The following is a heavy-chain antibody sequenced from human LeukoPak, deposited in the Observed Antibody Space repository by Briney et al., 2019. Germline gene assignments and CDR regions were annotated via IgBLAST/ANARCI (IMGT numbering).Heavy chain of an antibody. D-gene: IGHD3-22*01. Sequence: GASVKVSCKAPGYTFTNYYMHWVRQAPGQGLEWMGIINPSGGSTSYAQKFQGRVSMTRDTSTSTVYMELSSLRSEDTAVYYCARDGYDSSGSHEPELLDYWGQGTLVTVSS. CDR1: GYTFTNYY. V-gene: IGHV1-46*01. CDR2: INPSGGST. J-gene: IGHJ4*02. CDR3: ARDGYDSSGSHEPELLDY.